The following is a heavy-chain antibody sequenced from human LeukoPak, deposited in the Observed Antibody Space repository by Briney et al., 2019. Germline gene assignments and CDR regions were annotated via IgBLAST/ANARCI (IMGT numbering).Heavy chain of an antibody. CDR2: IYTSGST. J-gene: IGHJ5*02. CDR3: ARTPRYSGSP. CDR1: GGSISSGSYY. Sequence: PSETLSLTCTVSGGSISSGSYYWSWIRQPAGKGLEWIGRIYTSGSTNYNPSLKSRVTISVDTSKNQFSLKLSSVTAADTAVYYCARTPRYSGSPWGQGTLVTVSS. V-gene: IGHV4-61*02. D-gene: IGHD1-26*01.